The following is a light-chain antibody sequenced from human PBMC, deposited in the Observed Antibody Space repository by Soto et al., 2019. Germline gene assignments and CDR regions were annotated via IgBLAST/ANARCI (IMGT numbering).Light chain of an antibody. CDR3: CSYASSSTYV. CDR1: GSDVGNYNL. J-gene: IGLJ1*01. Sequence: QSVLTQTASVSRSPGGSITLSCTRTGSDVGNYNLVPWYQHDPGKAPKLLIYEVSKRPSGVSDRFSGSKSGNTASLTISGLQAEDEAASYCCSYASSSTYVFGTETK. CDR2: EVS. V-gene: IGLV2-23*02.